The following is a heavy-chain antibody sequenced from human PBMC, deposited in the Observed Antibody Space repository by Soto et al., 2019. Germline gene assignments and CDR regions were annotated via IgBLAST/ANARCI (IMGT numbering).Heavy chain of an antibody. J-gene: IGHJ3*02. CDR1: EFAVNMYN. Sequence: EVQLVESGGGLVKPGGSLRLSCEASEFAVNMYNMNWVRQAPGKGLEWVSSISGSSNHIYYADSVKGRFTISRDNARKSLYLQMDSLRAEDTAVYYCAREDRYKYYFDIWGQGTMVTVSS. CDR3: AREDRYKYYFDI. D-gene: IGHD3-10*01. V-gene: IGHV3-21*01. CDR2: ISGSSNHI.